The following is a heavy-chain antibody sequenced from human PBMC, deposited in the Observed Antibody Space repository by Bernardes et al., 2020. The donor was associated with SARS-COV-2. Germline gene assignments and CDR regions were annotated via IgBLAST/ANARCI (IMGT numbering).Heavy chain of an antibody. CDR1: GFTFSNYW. Sequence: GGSLRLSCAASGFTFSNYWMTWVRQAPGKGLEWVANIKQDGGDKNYVDSVKGRFTISRDNAQNSVHLQMNSLRAEDTAVYYCAKVPGYFYQSSSYFHPDYWGQGTLVTVSS. J-gene: IGHJ4*02. D-gene: IGHD3-22*01. CDR3: AKVPGYFYQSSSYFHPDY. V-gene: IGHV3-7*01. CDR2: IKQDGGDK.